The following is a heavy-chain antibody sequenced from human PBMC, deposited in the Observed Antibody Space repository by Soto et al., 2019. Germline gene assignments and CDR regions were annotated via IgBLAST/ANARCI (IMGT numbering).Heavy chain of an antibody. CDR2: IYYSGST. V-gene: IGHV4-39*01. CDR1: GGSISSSSYY. J-gene: IGHJ4*02. Sequence: SETLSLTCTVSGGSISSSSYYWGWIRQPPGKGLEWIGNIYYSGSTYYNPSLKSRVTISVDTSKNQFSLKLSSVTAADTAVYYCAMTYYDFWSGFPGYFDYWGQGTLVTVSS. CDR3: AMTYYDFWSGFPGYFDY. D-gene: IGHD3-3*01.